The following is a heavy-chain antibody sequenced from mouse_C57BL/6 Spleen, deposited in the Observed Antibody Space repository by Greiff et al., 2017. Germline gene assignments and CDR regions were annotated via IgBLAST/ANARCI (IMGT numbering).Heavy chain of an antibody. CDR3: TRDQTTVVSYYYAMDY. CDR1: GFTFSSYA. D-gene: IGHD1-1*01. J-gene: IGHJ4*01. Sequence: EVQVVESGAGLVKPGGSLKLSCAASGFTFSSYAMSWVRQTPEKRLEWVAYISSGGDYIYYADTVKGRFTISRDNARNTLYLQMSSLKSEDTAMYYCTRDQTTVVSYYYAMDYWGQGTSVTVSS. CDR2: ISSGGDYI. V-gene: IGHV5-9-1*02.